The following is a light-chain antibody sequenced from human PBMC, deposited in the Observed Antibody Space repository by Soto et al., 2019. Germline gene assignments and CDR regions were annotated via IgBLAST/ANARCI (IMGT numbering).Light chain of an antibody. J-gene: IGKJ3*01. CDR3: QQYNSYLVT. V-gene: IGKV1-5*03. CDR2: KAS. CDR1: QSISSW. Sequence: DIQMTQSPSTLSASVGDRVTITCRASQSISSWLAWYQQKPGKAPKLLIYKASSLESGVPSRFSGSGSGTEFTLTIRSLQPDDFVTNYSQQYNSYLVTFSPGTKVDIK.